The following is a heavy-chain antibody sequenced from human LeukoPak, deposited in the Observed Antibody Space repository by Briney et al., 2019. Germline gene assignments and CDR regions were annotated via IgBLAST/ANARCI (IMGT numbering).Heavy chain of an antibody. J-gene: IGHJ3*02. CDR3: ARDYYDSSGLYAAFDI. CDR2: ISAYNGNT. CDR1: GYTFTSYG. Sequence: ASVKVSCKASGYTFTSYGISWVRQAPGQGLEWMGWISAYNGNTNYAQKLQSRVTMTTDTSTSTAYMELRSLRSDDTAVYYCARDYYDSSGLYAAFDIWGQGTMVTVSS. V-gene: IGHV1-18*01. D-gene: IGHD3-22*01.